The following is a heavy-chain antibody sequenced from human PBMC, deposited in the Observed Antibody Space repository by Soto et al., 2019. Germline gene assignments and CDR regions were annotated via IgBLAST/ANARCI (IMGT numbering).Heavy chain of an antibody. Sequence: PGGSLRLSCAASGFTFSSYSMNWVRQAPGKGLEWVSSISSSSSSYIYYADSVKGRFTISRDNAKNSLYLQMNSLRAEDTAVYYCARDFPDIVVVPAAPLDYWGQGTLVTVSS. J-gene: IGHJ4*02. CDR2: ISSSSSSYI. CDR1: GFTFSSYS. D-gene: IGHD2-2*01. V-gene: IGHV3-21*01. CDR3: ARDFPDIVVVPAAPLDY.